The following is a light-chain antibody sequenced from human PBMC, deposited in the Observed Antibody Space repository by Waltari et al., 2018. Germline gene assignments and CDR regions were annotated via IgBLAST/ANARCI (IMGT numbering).Light chain of an antibody. CDR1: SGSLYTTSY. CDR2: KAN. V-gene: IGLV8-61*01. Sequence: QTVVTQEPSLSVSPGGTVTLTGALSSGSLYTTSYATWYQQTPGQAPRTVVYKANARSSWVPNRCSGAILGNTAALTVTGAQADDESDYYCALYMGSGTWVFGGGTGLTVL. J-gene: IGLJ3*02. CDR3: ALYMGSGTWV.